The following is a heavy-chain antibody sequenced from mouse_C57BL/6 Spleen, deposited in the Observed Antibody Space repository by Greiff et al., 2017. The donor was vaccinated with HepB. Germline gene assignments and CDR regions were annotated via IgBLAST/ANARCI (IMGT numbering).Heavy chain of an antibody. CDR3: ARDRILLPYFDY. J-gene: IGHJ2*01. CDR1: GFTFSSYA. D-gene: IGHD2-1*01. V-gene: IGHV5-4*01. Sequence: EVQVVESGGGLVKPGGSLKLSCAASGFTFSSYAMSWVRQTPEKSLEWVATISDGGSYTYYPDNVKGRFTISRDNAKNNLYLQMSHLKSEDTAMYYCARDRILLPYFDYWGQGTTLTVSS. CDR2: ISDGGSYT.